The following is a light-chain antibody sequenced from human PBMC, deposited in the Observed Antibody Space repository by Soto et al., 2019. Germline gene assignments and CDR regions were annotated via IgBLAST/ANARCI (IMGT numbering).Light chain of an antibody. V-gene: IGLV2-14*01. Sequence: SALTQPASVSGSPRQSITISCTGTSRDVGDGDFVSWYQQRPGNAPKPMIYKVSNRPSGVSNRFSGSKSGNTASLTISGLQAEDEADYYCCSYTRSYTWVFGGGTKLTVL. CDR2: KVS. CDR3: CSYTRSYTWV. CDR1: SRDVGDGDF. J-gene: IGLJ3*02.